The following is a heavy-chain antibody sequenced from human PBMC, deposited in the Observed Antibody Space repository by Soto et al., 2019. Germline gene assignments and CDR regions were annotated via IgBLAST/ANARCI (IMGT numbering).Heavy chain of an antibody. D-gene: IGHD2-8*01. CDR1: GFTFSSYS. V-gene: IGHV3-48*02. Sequence: EVQMVESGGGLVQPGGSLRLSCAASGFTFSSYSMNWVRQAPGKGLEWVSYISSSSSIIFYADSVKGRFTISRDNDKNSLSLQLNSLRDEDTALYYCARDLIYALDIWGQGTMVTVSS. CDR2: ISSSSSII. J-gene: IGHJ3*02. CDR3: ARDLIYALDI.